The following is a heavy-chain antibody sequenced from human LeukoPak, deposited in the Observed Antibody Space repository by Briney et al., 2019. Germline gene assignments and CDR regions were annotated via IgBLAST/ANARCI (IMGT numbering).Heavy chain of an antibody. CDR1: GFTFSGSW. Sequence: KTGGSLRLSCAASGFTFSGSWMHWVRQAPGKGLVWVSRIKGDGIETNYADSVKGRFTVSRDNAKNTLFLQMNSLRAEDTAVYFCAGDVVLGSGSCASWGQGTLVTVSS. D-gene: IGHD3-10*01. CDR3: AGDVVLGSGSCAS. J-gene: IGHJ4*02. V-gene: IGHV3-74*01. CDR2: IKGDGIET.